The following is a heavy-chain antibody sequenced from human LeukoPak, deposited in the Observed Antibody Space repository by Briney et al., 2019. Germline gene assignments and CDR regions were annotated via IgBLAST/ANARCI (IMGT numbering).Heavy chain of an antibody. V-gene: IGHV3-21*01. CDR2: ISSGSGYI. D-gene: IGHD6-19*01. Sequence: GGSLRLSCAASGFTFSSYRMNWVRQAPGKGLEWVSSISSGSGYISYADSLKGRLTISRDNAKNSLFLQMDGLRAEDTALYYCARDRVAAQGMDYWGQGTLVTVSS. CDR3: ARDRVAAQGMDY. J-gene: IGHJ4*02. CDR1: GFTFSSYR.